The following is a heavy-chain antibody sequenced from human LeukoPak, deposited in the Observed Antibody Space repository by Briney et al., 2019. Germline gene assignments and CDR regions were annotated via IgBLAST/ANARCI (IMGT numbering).Heavy chain of an antibody. J-gene: IGHJ4*02. CDR1: GLTFSNAW. CDR2: IRSMSAGGTV. Sequence: PGGALRLSCTASGLTFSNAWMTGVRQVPGKGLEWVGRIRSMSAGGTVDYAAPVQGRFTISSDDSKNTVHLHMNSLRTEDTAIYYCTKVGVYYYDAWRQGTLVTVSS. D-gene: IGHD2-8*01. CDR3: TKVGVYYYDA. V-gene: IGHV3-15*01.